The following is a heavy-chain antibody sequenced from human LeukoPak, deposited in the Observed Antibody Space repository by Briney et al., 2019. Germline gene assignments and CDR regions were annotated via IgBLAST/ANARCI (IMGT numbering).Heavy chain of an antibody. Sequence: GGSLRLSCAVSGSIFSKYWMTWVRQAPGKGLECVANINQDGSDKSYVDSVKGRFTISRDSAKNSLYLEMNSRRAEDTALYYCVRDEGAAGDYSGQGTLVIVSS. V-gene: IGHV3-7*01. CDR3: VRDEGAAGDY. J-gene: IGHJ4*02. D-gene: IGHD6-13*01. CDR2: INQDGSDK. CDR1: GSIFSKYW.